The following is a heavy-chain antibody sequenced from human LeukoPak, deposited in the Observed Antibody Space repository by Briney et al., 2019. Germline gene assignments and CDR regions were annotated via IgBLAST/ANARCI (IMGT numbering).Heavy chain of an antibody. CDR2: ISFDGSNK. J-gene: IGHJ4*02. D-gene: IGHD3-22*01. Sequence: PGRSLRLSCAASGFTFSSYAMHWVRQAPGKGLEWVAVISFDGSNKYYADSVKGRFTISRDNSKNTLYLQMNSLRAEDTAVYYCAKPEADKYYYDSSGYYYLGLGFDYWGQGTLVTVSS. CDR3: AKPEADKYYYDSSGYYYLGLGFDY. V-gene: IGHV3-30*04. CDR1: GFTFSSYA.